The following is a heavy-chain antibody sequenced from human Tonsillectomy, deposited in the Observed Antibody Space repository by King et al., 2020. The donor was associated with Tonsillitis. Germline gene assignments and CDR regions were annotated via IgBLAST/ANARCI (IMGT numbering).Heavy chain of an antibody. V-gene: IGHV1-69*09. CDR1: GGTFSSYA. Sequence: VQLVESGAEVKKPGSSVKVSCKASGGTFSSYAISWVRQAPGQGLEWMGRIIPILGIANYAQKFQGRVTITADKSTSTAYMELSSLRSEDTAVYYCARDRAPYYYDSSGYEYFQRWGQGTLVTVSS. J-gene: IGHJ1*01. CDR2: IIPILGIA. CDR3: ARDRAPYYYDSSGYEYFQR. D-gene: IGHD3-22*01.